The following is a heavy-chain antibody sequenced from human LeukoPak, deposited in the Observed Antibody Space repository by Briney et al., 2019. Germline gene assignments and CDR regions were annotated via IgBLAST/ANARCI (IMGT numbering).Heavy chain of an antibody. D-gene: IGHD3-10*01. J-gene: IGHJ4*02. V-gene: IGHV1-69*05. Sequence: SVKVSCKASGGTFSSYAISWVRQAPGQGLEWMGGIIPIFGTANYAQKFQGRVTITTDESTSTAYMELSSLRSEDTAVYYCARGPAMVRGVIITMLDYWGQGTLVTVSS. CDR1: GGTFSSYA. CDR3: ARGPAMVRGVIITMLDY. CDR2: IIPIFGTA.